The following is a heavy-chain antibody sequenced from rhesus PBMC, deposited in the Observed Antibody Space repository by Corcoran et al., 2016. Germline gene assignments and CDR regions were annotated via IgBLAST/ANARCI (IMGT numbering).Heavy chain of an antibody. CDR1: GGSISGGYD. D-gene: IGHD4-23*01. CDR3: AREVTTDYFDY. Sequence: QVQLQESGPGLLKPSDTLSLTCAVSGGSISGGYDWGWIRQPPGEGLAWIGSIYSNIGNTFYTPYLKSRVTISTDTSKNQFSLKLSCVTAADTAVYYCAREVTTDYFDYWGQGVLVTVSS. J-gene: IGHJ4*01. CDR2: IYSNIGNT. V-gene: IGHV4S7*01.